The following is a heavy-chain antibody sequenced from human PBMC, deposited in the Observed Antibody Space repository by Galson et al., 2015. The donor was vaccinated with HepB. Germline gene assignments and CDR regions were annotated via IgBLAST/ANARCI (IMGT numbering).Heavy chain of an antibody. CDR3: ARGGEAWGDPQDALDI. D-gene: IGHD3-10*01. CDR1: GYTFTGYY. J-gene: IGHJ3*02. V-gene: IGHV1-2*05. CDR2: INPNSGGT. Sequence: SVKVSCKASGYTFTGYYIHWVRQALGQGLEWMGRINPNSGGTNYAQKFQGRVTMTRDTSITTAYMELSRLRSDDTVVYYCARGGEAWGDPQDALDIWGQGTMVTVSS.